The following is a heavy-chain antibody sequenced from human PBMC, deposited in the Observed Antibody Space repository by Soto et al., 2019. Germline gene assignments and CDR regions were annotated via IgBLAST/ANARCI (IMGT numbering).Heavy chain of an antibody. CDR1: GFTFSSYA. D-gene: IGHD3-22*01. J-gene: IGHJ4*02. CDR2: ISYDGSNK. CDR3: ARGRRVYDSSGTSFDY. V-gene: IGHV3-30-3*01. Sequence: QVQLVESGGGVVQPGRSLRLSCAASGFTFSSYAMHWVRQAPGKGLEWVAVISYDGSNKYYADSVKGRFTISRDNSKNTLYLQMNSLRAEDTAVYYCARGRRVYDSSGTSFDYWGQGTLVTVSS.